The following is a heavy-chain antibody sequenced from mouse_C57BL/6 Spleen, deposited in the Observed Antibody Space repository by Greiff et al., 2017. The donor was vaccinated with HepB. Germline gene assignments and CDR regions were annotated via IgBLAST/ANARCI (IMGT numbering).Heavy chain of an antibody. Sequence: EVKLQESGPGLVKPSQSLSLTCSVTGYSITSGYYWNWIRQFPGNKLEWMGYISYDGSNNYNPSLKNRISITRDTSKNQFFLKLNSVTTEDTATYYCAITTVVADAMDYWGQGTSVTVSS. CDR2: ISYDGSN. CDR1: GYSITSGYY. D-gene: IGHD1-1*01. CDR3: AITTVVADAMDY. V-gene: IGHV3-6*01. J-gene: IGHJ4*01.